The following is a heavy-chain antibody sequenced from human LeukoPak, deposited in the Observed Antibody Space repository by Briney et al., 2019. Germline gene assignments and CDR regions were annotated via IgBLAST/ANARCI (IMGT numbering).Heavy chain of an antibody. Sequence: SGGSLRLSCAASGFTFSDSAMSWVRQAPGKGLEWVSGTSGRGDKTYYADSVKGRFTISRDNSKNTLRLQMNSLRAEDTAVYYCANMEAAACRLYYYGMDVWGQGTTVTVSS. CDR3: ANMEAAACRLYYYGMDV. J-gene: IGHJ6*02. V-gene: IGHV3-23*01. CDR2: TSGRGDKT. D-gene: IGHD6-13*01. CDR1: GFTFSDSA.